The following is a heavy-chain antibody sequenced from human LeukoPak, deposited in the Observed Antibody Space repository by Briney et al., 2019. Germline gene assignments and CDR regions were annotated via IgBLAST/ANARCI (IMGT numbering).Heavy chain of an antibody. D-gene: IGHD2-8*02. CDR3: ATYCTRGNSYLPTWS. Sequence: GGSLGLSCAASGFTFTNNWMSWVRQAPGKGLEWVSNIKEDGSRKEYVDSVRGRFTISRDNTRTSLYLEMSGLRAEDTAVYYCATYCTRGNSYLPTWSWGQGTLVTVSS. V-gene: IGHV3-7*05. J-gene: IGHJ5*02. CDR1: GFTFTNNW. CDR2: IKEDGSRK.